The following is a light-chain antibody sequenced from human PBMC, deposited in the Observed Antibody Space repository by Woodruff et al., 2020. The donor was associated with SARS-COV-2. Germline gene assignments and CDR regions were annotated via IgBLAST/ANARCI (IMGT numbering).Light chain of an antibody. J-gene: IGLJ2*01. CDR1: SSNIGGNS. CDR2: INN. CDR3: AAWDDSLSDVV. Sequence: VTISCSGSSSNIGGNSVYWYQQLPGTAPKLLFYINNQGPSGVPDRFSGSKSGSSASLAISGLRSEDEADYYCAAWDDSLSDVVFGGGTK. V-gene: IGLV1-47*01.